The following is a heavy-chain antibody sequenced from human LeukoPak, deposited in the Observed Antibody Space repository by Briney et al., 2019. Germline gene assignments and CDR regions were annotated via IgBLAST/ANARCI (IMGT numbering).Heavy chain of an antibody. V-gene: IGHV3-21*01. CDR2: ISSSSSYI. Sequence: PGGSLRLSCAASGFTFSSYSMNWVRQAPGKGLEWVSSISSSSSYIYYADSVKGRFTISRDNAKNSLYLQMNSLRAEDTAVYYCARRRTDSSGYRGAFDIWGQGTMVTVSS. J-gene: IGHJ3*02. D-gene: IGHD3-22*01. CDR1: GFTFSSYS. CDR3: ARRRTDSSGYRGAFDI.